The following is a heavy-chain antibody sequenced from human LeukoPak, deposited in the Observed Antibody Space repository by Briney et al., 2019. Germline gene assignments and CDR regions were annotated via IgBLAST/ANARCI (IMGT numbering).Heavy chain of an antibody. CDR2: IYHSGST. V-gene: IGHV4-38-2*01. CDR1: GYSISSGYY. J-gene: IGHJ3*02. CDR3: ARPQTTYYDILTGHHDAFDI. D-gene: IGHD3-9*01. Sequence: SETLSLTCAVSGYSISSGYYWGWIRQPPGKGLEWIGSIYHSGSTYYNPSLKSRVTISVDTSKNQFSLKLSSVTAADTAVYNCARPQTTYYDILTGHHDAFDIWGQGTMVTVSS.